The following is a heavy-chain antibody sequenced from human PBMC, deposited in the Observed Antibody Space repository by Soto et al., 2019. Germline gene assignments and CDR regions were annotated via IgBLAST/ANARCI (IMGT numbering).Heavy chain of an antibody. CDR2: INSDGNGT. Sequence: EVQLVESGGGLVQPGGSLRLSCAASGFTFSSYWMHWVRQVPGKGLVWVSRINSDGNGTTYADSVKGRFTISRDNAKNTLYVQMNSLRVEDTAVYYCVRAGGPVAVYNWFDPLGQGTLVTVSS. CDR3: VRAGGPVAVYNWFDP. J-gene: IGHJ5*02. CDR1: GFTFSSYW. V-gene: IGHV3-74*01. D-gene: IGHD6-19*01.